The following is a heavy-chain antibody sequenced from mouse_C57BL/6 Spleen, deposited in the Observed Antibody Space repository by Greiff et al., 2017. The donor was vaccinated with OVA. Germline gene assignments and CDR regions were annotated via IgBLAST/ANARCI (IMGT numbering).Heavy chain of an antibody. V-gene: IGHV5-17*01. CDR1: GFTFSDYG. D-gene: IGHD2-3*01. Sequence: EVKLMESGGGLVKPGGSLKLSCAASGFTFSDYGMHWVRQASEKGLEWVAYISSGSSTIYYADTVKGRFTISRDNAKNTLFLQMTSLRSEDTAMYYCARDGYSFAYWGQGTLVTVSA. CDR2: ISSGSSTI. J-gene: IGHJ3*01. CDR3: ARDGYSFAY.